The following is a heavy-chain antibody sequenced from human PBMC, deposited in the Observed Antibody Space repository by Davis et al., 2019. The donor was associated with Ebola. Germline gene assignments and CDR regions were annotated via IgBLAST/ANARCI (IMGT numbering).Heavy chain of an antibody. CDR1: DGSITNYS. V-gene: IGHV4-59*01. CDR2: VYRSGTT. D-gene: IGHD6-19*01. Sequence: MPSETLSLTCTVSDGSITNYSWSWIRQPPGRGLEWIGYVYRSGTTNYNYSLKSRVTISVDTAKNQFSLKLTSMTAADTAVYYCARDLSPMAGDDFDLWGQGTLVTVSS. J-gene: IGHJ4*02. CDR3: ARDLSPMAGDDFDL.